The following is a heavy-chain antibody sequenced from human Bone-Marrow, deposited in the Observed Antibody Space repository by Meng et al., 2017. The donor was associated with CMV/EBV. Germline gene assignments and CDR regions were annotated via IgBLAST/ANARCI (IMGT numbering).Heavy chain of an antibody. Sequence: GGSLRLSCAASGFTFSSYAMHWVRQAPGKGLEYVSAISSNGGSTYYADSVKGRFTISRDNSKNTLYLQMGSLRAEDMAVYYCASSGSRGSSWYYYYYGMDVWGQGTTVTVSS. V-gene: IGHV3-64*02. CDR1: GFTFSSYA. J-gene: IGHJ6*02. D-gene: IGHD6-13*01. CDR3: ASSGSRGSSWYYYYYGMDV. CDR2: ISSNGGST.